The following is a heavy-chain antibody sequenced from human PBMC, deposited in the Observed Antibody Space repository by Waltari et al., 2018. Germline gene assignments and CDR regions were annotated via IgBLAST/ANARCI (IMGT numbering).Heavy chain of an antibody. J-gene: IGHJ4*02. D-gene: IGHD6-19*01. CDR3: ARAGGREQWLVPDY. CDR2: IYYSGST. V-gene: IGHV4-39*07. Sequence: QLQLQESGPGLVKPSETLSLTCTVSGGSISSSSYYWGWIRQPPGKGLEWIGSIYYSGSTYYNPSLKRRVTISVDTSKNQFSLKLSSVTAADTAVYYCARAGGREQWLVPDYWGQGTLVTVSS. CDR1: GGSISSSSYY.